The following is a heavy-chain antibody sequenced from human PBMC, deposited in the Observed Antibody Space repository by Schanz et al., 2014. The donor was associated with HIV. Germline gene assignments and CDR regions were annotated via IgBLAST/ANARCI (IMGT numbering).Heavy chain of an antibody. CDR2: ISGKNGET. J-gene: IGHJ6*02. CDR3: ARGARYGMDV. V-gene: IGHV1-18*01. Sequence: QVQLVQSGTEVAQPGASVKVSCKASGYTFSRSAISWVRQAPGQGLEWMGWISGKNGETNYAQNFQGRVTMTTDTSASTTYMELTSLRSDDTAVYYCARGARYGMDVWGQGTTVTVSS. CDR1: GYTFSRSA.